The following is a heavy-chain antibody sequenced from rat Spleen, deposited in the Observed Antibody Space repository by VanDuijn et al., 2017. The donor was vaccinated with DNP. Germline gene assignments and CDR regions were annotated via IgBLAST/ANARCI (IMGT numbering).Heavy chain of an antibody. Sequence: QVQLKESGPGLMQPSQTLSLTCIVSGFSLTSYHVHWVRQSPGKGLEWMAVIWSGNTDYNSALKSRLSISRDTSKSQVFLKVKSLKTEDTGIYYCTRSIYTTDYYYVVFDYWGQGVMVTVSS. CDR3: TRSIYTTDYYYVVFDY. CDR1: GFSLTSYH. J-gene: IGHJ2*01. D-gene: IGHD1-6*01. CDR2: IWSGNT. V-gene: IGHV2S13*01.